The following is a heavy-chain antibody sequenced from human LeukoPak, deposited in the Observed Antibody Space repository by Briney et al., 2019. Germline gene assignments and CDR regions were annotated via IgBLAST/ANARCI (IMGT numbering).Heavy chain of an antibody. CDR2: ISWSSDNI. V-gene: IGHV3-9*01. CDR1: GFTFDDYA. CDR3: AKDSGSSSGYESWFDP. Sequence: PGRSLRLSCAASGFTFDDYAMHWVPQAPGKGLEWVSDISWSSDNIDYADSVKGRFTISRDNAKNSLYLQMNSLRVEDTALYYCAKDSGSSSGYESWFDPWGQGTLVTVSS. D-gene: IGHD5-12*01. J-gene: IGHJ5*02.